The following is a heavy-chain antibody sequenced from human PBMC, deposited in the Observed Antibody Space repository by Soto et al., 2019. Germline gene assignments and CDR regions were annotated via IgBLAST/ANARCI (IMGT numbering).Heavy chain of an antibody. V-gene: IGHV3-48*02. CDR1: GFSFSSFG. J-gene: IGHJ4*02. CDR2: ISPSGSDM. Sequence: PGGSLRLSCAASGFSFSSFGMNWVRQAPGKGLEWVSYISPSGSDMYYADSVKGRFTISRDNAKNSLYLQMNSLRDEDTAVFYCESDGFYWGQGTLVNVSS. CDR3: ESDGFY. D-gene: IGHD3-10*01.